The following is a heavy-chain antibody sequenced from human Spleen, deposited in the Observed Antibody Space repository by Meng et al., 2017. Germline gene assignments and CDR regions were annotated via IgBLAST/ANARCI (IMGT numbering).Heavy chain of an antibody. CDR2: ISYDGSNK. V-gene: IGHV3-30*01. D-gene: IGHD1-26*01. J-gene: IGHJ5*02. Sequence: QGQLVESGGGVVQPGRSLRLSCAASGFTFSSYAMHWVRQAPGKGLEWVAVISYDGSNKYYADSVKGRFTISRDNSKNTLYLQMNSLRAEDTAVYYCAREPRLGSYGRWFDPWGQGTLVTVSS. CDR1: GFTFSSYA. CDR3: AREPRLGSYGRWFDP.